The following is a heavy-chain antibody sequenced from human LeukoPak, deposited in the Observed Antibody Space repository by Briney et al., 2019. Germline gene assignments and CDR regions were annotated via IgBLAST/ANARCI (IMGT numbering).Heavy chain of an antibody. V-gene: IGHV4-39*01. CDR2: IYYSGTT. J-gene: IGHJ4*02. CDR3: ARHGLPSSMAVAGLFDY. Sequence: SSETLPLTCTVSGGSISSSSNYWGWIRQPPGRGLEWIGSIYYSGTTYYNPSLKSRVTISVDTSKNQFSLRLSSVTAADTAVYYCARHGLPSSMAVAGLFDYWGQGTLVTVSS. D-gene: IGHD6-19*01. CDR1: GGSISSSSNY.